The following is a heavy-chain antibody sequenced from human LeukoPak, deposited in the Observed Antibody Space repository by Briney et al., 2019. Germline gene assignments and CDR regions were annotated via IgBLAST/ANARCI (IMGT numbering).Heavy chain of an antibody. D-gene: IGHD5-24*01. CDR3: ARVGRGGYNRGY. V-gene: IGHV1-69*04. Sequence: SVKVSCKASGGTFSSYAISWVRQAPGQGLEWMGRIIPILGIANYAQKFQGRVTITADKSTSTAYMELSSLRSEDTAVYYCARVGRGGYNRGYWGQGTLVTVSS. CDR2: IIPILGIA. CDR1: GGTFSSYA. J-gene: IGHJ4*02.